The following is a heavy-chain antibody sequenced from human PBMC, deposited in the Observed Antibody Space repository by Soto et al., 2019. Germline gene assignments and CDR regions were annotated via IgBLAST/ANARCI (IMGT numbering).Heavy chain of an antibody. CDR2: IYYSGST. J-gene: IGHJ5*02. D-gene: IGHD5-18*01. V-gene: IGHV4-39*01. CDR1: GGSISSGGYS. CDR3: ARHDVSYGQYNWFDP. Sequence: SETLSLTCAVSGGSISSGGYSWSWIRQPPGKGLEWIGSIYYSGSTDYNPSLKSRVTISVDTSKNQFSLKLSSVTAADTAVYYCARHDVSYGQYNWFDPWGQGTLVTVSS.